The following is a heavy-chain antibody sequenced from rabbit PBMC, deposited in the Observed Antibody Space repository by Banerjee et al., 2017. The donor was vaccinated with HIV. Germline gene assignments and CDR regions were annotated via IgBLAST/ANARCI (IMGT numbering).Heavy chain of an antibody. CDR3: ARDLAGVTGWNFNL. Sequence: QQQLEESGGGLVKPGGSLTLTCTASGFDFSTYYMSWVRQAPGKGLEWIACIYSGSSGNTVYASWAKGRFTISRTSSTTVTLQMTSPTAADTASYFCARDLAGVTGWNFNLWGPGTLVTVS. V-gene: IGHV1S45*01. J-gene: IGHJ4*01. CDR1: GFDFSTYYM. CDR2: IYSGSSGNT. D-gene: IGHD4-1*01.